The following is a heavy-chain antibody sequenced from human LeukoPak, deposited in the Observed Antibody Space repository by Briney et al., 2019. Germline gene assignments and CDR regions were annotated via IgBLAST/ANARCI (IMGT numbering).Heavy chain of an antibody. CDR1: GFTFDDYG. CDR3: ARVTIFGVVIRYFDY. V-gene: IGHV3-20*01. D-gene: IGHD3-3*01. CDR2: INWNGGST. J-gene: IGHJ4*02. Sequence: GGSLRLSCAASGFTFDDYGMSWVRQAPGKGLEWVSGINWNGGSTGYADSVKGRCTISRDNAKNSLYLQMNRLRAEDTALYHCARVTIFGVVIRYFDYWGQGTLVTVSS.